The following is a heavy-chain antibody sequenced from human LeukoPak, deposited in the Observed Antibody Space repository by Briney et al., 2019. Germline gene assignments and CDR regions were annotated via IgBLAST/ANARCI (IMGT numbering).Heavy chain of an antibody. CDR3: ARAYPDILTGAYFDY. Sequence: SETLSLTCTVSGGSISSSSYYWGWIRQPPGKGLEWIGSIYYSGSTYYNPSLKSRVTISVDTSKNQFSLKLSSVTAADTAVYYCARAYPDILTGAYFDYWGQGTLVTVSS. J-gene: IGHJ4*02. D-gene: IGHD3-9*01. CDR1: GGSISSSSYY. CDR2: IYYSGST. V-gene: IGHV4-39*07.